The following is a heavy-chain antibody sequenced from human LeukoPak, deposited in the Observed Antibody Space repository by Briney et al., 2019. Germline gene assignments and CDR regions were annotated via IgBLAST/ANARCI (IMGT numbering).Heavy chain of an antibody. V-gene: IGHV3-23*01. D-gene: IGHD6-19*01. CDR3: AKGDQQWLVRFSDY. CDR1: GFTVNSNY. J-gene: IGHJ4*02. CDR2: ISGSGGST. Sequence: GGSLRLSCAASGFTVNSNYMSWVRQAPGKGLEWVSAISGSGGSTYYADSVKGRFTISRDNSKNTLYLQMNSLRAEDTAVYFCAKGDQQWLVRFSDYWGQGTLVTVSS.